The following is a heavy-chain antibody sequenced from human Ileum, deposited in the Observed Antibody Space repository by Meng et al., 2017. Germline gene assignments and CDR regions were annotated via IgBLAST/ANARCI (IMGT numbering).Heavy chain of an antibody. V-gene: IGHV3-7*01. Sequence: GESLKISCAASGFTFTSYWMSWVRKAPGKGLEWVANIKQDGSEKHYVDSVQGRFTISRDNAKNSLFLQMNSLRAEDTAVYYCARGGKFYYDSSGYPDQYWGQGNLVTVSS. CDR3: ARGGKFYYDSSGYPDQY. J-gene: IGHJ4*02. CDR1: GFTFTSYW. D-gene: IGHD3-22*01. CDR2: IKQDGSEK.